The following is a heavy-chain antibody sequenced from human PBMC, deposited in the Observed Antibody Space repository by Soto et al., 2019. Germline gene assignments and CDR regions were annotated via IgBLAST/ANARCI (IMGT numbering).Heavy chain of an antibody. CDR3: AHRPRGYSYYFDY. J-gene: IGHJ4*02. D-gene: IGHD5-18*01. Sequence: ITLKESGPTLVKPTQTLTLTCTFSGFSLSTRGVGVGWIRQPPGKALEWLALLYWDDDKGYSPSLKSRLTITTDTSKNQVVLTVTNMDPVDTATYYCAHRPRGYSYYFDYWGQGTLVTVSS. V-gene: IGHV2-5*02. CDR1: GFSLSTRGVG. CDR2: LYWDDDK.